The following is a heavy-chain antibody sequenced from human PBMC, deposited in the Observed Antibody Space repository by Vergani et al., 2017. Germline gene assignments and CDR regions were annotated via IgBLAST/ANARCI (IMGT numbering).Heavy chain of an antibody. J-gene: IGHJ4*02. CDR3: ARERVEVVGSYHLDY. V-gene: IGHV1-69*04. CDR1: GGTFSSYA. D-gene: IGHD1-26*01. Sequence: QVQLVQSGAEVKKPGSSVKVSCKASGGTFSSYAISWVRQAPGQGLEWMGRIIPILGIANYAQKFQGRVKITADKSTSTAYMELISLRSEDSAVYYWARERVEVVGSYHLDYWGQGTLVTVSS. CDR2: IIPILGIA.